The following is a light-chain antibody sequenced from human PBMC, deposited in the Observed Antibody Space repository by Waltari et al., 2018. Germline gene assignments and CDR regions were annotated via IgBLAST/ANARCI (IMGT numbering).Light chain of an antibody. CDR2: ETS. Sequence: DIQMTQSPSTLSASVGDRVTISCRASRTIRTWLAWYQQKPGKAPKLLIYETSSLESGVPSMCSGSGSGTVFTLTISSLQPDDFATYYCQQYNSYSTFGGGTKVEIK. CDR1: RTIRTW. V-gene: IGKV1-5*03. CDR3: QQYNSYST. J-gene: IGKJ4*01.